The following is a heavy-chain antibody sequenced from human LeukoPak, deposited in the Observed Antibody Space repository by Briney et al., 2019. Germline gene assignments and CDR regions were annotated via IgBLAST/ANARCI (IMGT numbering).Heavy chain of an antibody. J-gene: IGHJ6*04. Sequence: SSVIGTCKASGGTFSSYAISWVRQAPGQGLEWMGGIIPIFGTANYAQKFQGRVTITADESTSTAYMELSSLRSEDTAVYYCARGRGYNNYGMDVGSEGSSVTVSS. CDR1: GGTFSSYA. D-gene: IGHD3-10*01. CDR2: IIPIFGTA. V-gene: IGHV1-69*01. CDR3: ARGRGYNNYGMDV.